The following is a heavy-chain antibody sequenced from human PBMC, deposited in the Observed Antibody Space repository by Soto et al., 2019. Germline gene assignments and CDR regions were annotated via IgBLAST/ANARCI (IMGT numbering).Heavy chain of an antibody. CDR1: NGSISSRSSY. V-gene: IGHV4-39*01. Sequence: QLQLQESGSGLVKPSETLSFTCTVSNGSISSRSSYWGWIRQTPGKGLEWIGSIYYIGNTYYNPSLKSRVTISSDTSKTQFSLKLNSVTAADTAVYFCGGQDYGAKGYYFENWGQGTLVTVSS. J-gene: IGHJ4*02. CDR3: GGQDYGAKGYYFEN. CDR2: IYYIGNT. D-gene: IGHD4-17*01.